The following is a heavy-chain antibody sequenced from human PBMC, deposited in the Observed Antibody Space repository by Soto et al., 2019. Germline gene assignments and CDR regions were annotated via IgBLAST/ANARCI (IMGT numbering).Heavy chain of an antibody. CDR2: IIPIFGTA. Sequence: GASVKVSCKASGGTFSSYAISWVRQAPGQGLEWMGGIIPIFGTANYAQKFQGRATITADESTSTAYMELSSLRSEDTAVYYCARDNPPCSGGSCYPDYYYGMDVWGQGTTVTVSS. D-gene: IGHD2-15*01. CDR1: GGTFSSYA. V-gene: IGHV1-69*13. CDR3: ARDNPPCSGGSCYPDYYYGMDV. J-gene: IGHJ6*02.